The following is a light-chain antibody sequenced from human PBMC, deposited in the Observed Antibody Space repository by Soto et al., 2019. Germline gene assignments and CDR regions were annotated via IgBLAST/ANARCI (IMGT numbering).Light chain of an antibody. CDR3: QQSYSTLPWT. CDR2: AAS. J-gene: IGKJ1*01. Sequence: DIQITQSPSSLSSSVLERFTITCRASQSISSYLNWYQQKPGKAPKLLIYAASSLQSGVPSRFSGSGSGTDFTLTISSLQPEDFATYYCQQSYSTLPWTFGQGTKV. V-gene: IGKV1-39*01. CDR1: QSISSY.